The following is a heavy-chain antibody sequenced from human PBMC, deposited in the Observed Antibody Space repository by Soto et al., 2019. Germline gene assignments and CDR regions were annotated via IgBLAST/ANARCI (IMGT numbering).Heavy chain of an antibody. V-gene: IGHV1-46*01. CDR3: ARVRSSSWYAFDY. CDR2: INPSGGST. J-gene: IGHJ4*02. Sequence: ASVKVSCKASGYTFTSYTIHWVRQAPGQRLEWMGWINPSGGSTSYAQKFQGRVTMTRDTSTSTVYMELSSLRSEDTAVYYCARVRSSSWYAFDYWGQGTLVTVSS. CDR1: GYTFTSYT. D-gene: IGHD6-13*01.